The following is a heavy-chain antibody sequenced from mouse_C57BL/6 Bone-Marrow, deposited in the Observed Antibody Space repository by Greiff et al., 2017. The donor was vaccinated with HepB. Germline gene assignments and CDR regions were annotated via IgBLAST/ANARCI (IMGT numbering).Heavy chain of an antibody. CDR3: ARAQYAMDY. J-gene: IGHJ4*01. CDR1: GYSITSGYY. CDR2: ISYDGSN. D-gene: IGHD3-1*01. V-gene: IGHV3-6*01. Sequence: EVHLVESGPGLVKPSQSLSLTCSVTGYSITSGYYWNWIRQFPGNKLEWMGYISYDGSNNYNPSLKNRISITRDTSKNQFFLKLNSVTTEDTATYYCARAQYAMDYWGQGTSVTVSS.